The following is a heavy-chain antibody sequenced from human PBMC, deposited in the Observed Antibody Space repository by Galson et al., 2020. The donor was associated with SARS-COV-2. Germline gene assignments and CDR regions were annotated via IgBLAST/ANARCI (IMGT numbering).Heavy chain of an antibody. D-gene: IGHD3-10*01. CDR2: NNKSGST. V-gene: IGHV4-39*01. J-gene: IGHJ6*02. Sequence: SETLSLTCAVYGGSISRTEEHTSELQSLRGNSFAVFCMNNKSGSTYYNPSLKSRVTISVDTSKNQFSLKLSSVTAADTAVYYCARHNRPNFGSVIRRDAVVYYYYGMDVWGHCFTVTATS. CDR1: GGSISRTEEH. CDR3: ARHNRPNFGSVIRRDAVVYYYYGMDV.